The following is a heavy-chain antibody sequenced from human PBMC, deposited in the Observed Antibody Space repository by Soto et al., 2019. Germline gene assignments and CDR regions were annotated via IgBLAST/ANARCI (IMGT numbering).Heavy chain of an antibody. D-gene: IGHD3-22*01. J-gene: IGHJ5*02. CDR2: IIPIFGTA. CDR1: GGTFSSYA. CDR3: ARDRGPSSGYYPYWFDP. V-gene: IGHV1-69*12. Sequence: QVQLVQSGAEVKKPGSSVKVSCKAYGGTFSSYAISWVRQAPGQGLEWMGEIIPIFGTANYAQKFQGRVTITADESTSTPYMELSSLRSEDTAVYYCARDRGPSSGYYPYWFDPWGQGTLVTVSS.